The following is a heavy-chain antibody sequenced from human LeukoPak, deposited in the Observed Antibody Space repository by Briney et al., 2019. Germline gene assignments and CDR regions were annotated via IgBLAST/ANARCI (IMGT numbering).Heavy chain of an antibody. V-gene: IGHV3-30-3*01. CDR1: GFTFSSYA. CDR2: ISYDGSNK. J-gene: IGHJ6*02. CDR3: ARVDV. Sequence: PGGSLRLSCAASGFTFSSYAMHWVRQAPGKGLEWVAVISYDGSNKYYADSMKGRFTISRDNSKNTLYLQMNSLRAEDTAVYYCARVDVWGQGTTVTVSS.